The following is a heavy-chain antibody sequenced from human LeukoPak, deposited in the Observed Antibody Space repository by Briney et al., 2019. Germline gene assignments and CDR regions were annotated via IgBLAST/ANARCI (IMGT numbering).Heavy chain of an antibody. Sequence: ASVKVSCKASGCTFTSYAMHWVRQAPGQRLEWMGWINAGNGDTKYSQKFQGRVTITRDTSASTAYMELSSLRSEDTAVYYCARDYYDSSGPLDYWGQGTLVTVSS. D-gene: IGHD3-22*01. J-gene: IGHJ4*02. V-gene: IGHV1-3*01. CDR2: INAGNGDT. CDR3: ARDYYDSSGPLDY. CDR1: GCTFTSYA.